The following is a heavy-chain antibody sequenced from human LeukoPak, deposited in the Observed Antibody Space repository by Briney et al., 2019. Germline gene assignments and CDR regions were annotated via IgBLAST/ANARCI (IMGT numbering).Heavy chain of an antibody. J-gene: IGHJ4*02. Sequence: SETLSLTCAVYSGSFSDFYWSWIRQSPGKGLEWIGEISHSGSTHYSSALKSRVTISIDTSKNQFSLKLSSVTAADTAVYYCARDRAHYYDSSGYFDYWGQGTLVTVSS. D-gene: IGHD3-22*01. CDR2: ISHSGST. V-gene: IGHV4-34*01. CDR1: SGSFSDFY. CDR3: ARDRAHYYDSSGYFDY.